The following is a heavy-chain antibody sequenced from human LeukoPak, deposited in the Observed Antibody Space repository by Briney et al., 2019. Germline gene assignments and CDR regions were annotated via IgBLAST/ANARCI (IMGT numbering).Heavy chain of an antibody. CDR1: GFTFSSYA. V-gene: IGHV3-23*01. CDR2: ISGSGGST. J-gene: IGHJ4*02. D-gene: IGHD3-22*01. Sequence: QPGGSLRLPCAASGFTFSSYAMSWVRQAPGKGLEWVSGISGSGGSTYYADSVKGRFTISRDNSKNTLYLQINSLRPEDTAVYYCAKGRYYYDSSGYWQFDYWGQGTLVTVSS. CDR3: AKGRYYYDSSGYWQFDY.